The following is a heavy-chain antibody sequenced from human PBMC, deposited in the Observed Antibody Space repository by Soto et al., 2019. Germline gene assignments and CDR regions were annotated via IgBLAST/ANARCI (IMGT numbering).Heavy chain of an antibody. J-gene: IGHJ5*02. CDR3: ARDGYSGSYSGWFDP. Sequence: GGSLRLSCAASGFTFSSYGMHWVRQAPGKGLEWVAVIWYDGSNKYYADSVKGRFTISRDNSKNTLYLQMNSLRAEDTAVYYCARDGYSGSYSGWFDPWGQGTMVTVYS. V-gene: IGHV3-33*01. CDR2: IWYDGSNK. CDR1: GFTFSSYG. D-gene: IGHD1-26*01.